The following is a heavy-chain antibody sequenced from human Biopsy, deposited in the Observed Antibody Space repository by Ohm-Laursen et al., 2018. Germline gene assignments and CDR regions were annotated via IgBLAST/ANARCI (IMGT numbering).Heavy chain of an antibody. CDR2: ISASGNHI. D-gene: IGHD2-8*01. V-gene: IGHV3-21*01. CDR1: GFIFSTYT. J-gene: IGHJ4*02. Sequence: SLRLSCAASGFIFSTYTMNWVRQAPGKGLEWVSSISASGNHIYYTDSVKGRFTVSRDNGKNSVYLQMNSLRVEDTAVYYCARDGEAKYCKHGVCPSDFWGQGTLATVSS. CDR3: ARDGEAKYCKHGVCPSDF.